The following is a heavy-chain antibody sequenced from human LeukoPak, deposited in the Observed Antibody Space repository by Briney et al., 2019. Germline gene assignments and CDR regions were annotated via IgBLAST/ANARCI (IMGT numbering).Heavy chain of an antibody. D-gene: IGHD3-22*01. CDR1: GGSISSYY. Sequence: SETLSLTCTVSGGSISSYYWSWIRQPPGKGLEWIGYVSYSGSTNYNPSLKSRVTMSVDKSKNQFSLKLSSVTAADTATSGYYFDFWDQGTLVTVSS. CDR3: YFDF. V-gene: IGHV4-59*01. J-gene: IGHJ4*02. CDR2: VSYSGST.